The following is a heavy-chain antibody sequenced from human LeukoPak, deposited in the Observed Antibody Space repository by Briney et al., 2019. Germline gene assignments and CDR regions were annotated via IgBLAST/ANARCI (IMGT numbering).Heavy chain of an antibody. V-gene: IGHV3-20*04. CDR1: GFTFDDYG. CDR3: ARLGYYDYVWGSYVDQSFDY. Sequence: PGGSLRLSCAASGFTFDDYGMSWVRQAPGKGLEWVSGINWNGGSTGYADSVKGRFTISRDNAKNSLYLQMNSLRAEDTALYYCARLGYYDYVWGSYVDQSFDYWGQGTLVTVSS. CDR2: INWNGGST. D-gene: IGHD3-16*01. J-gene: IGHJ4*02.